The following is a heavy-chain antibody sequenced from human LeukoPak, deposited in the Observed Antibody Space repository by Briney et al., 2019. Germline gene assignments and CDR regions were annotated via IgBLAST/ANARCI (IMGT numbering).Heavy chain of an antibody. CDR2: ISTYNGNT. J-gene: IGHJ4*02. D-gene: IGHD2-15*01. CDR1: GYTFNSYV. Sequence: ASVKVSCKASGYTFNSYVISWVRQAPGQGLEWMGWISTYNGNTSYAQNLQGRVTMTTDISTSTAYMELRSLRSDDTAVYYCARDTYCSGGTCQSDYFDYWGQGTLVTVSS. CDR3: ARDTYCSGGTCQSDYFDY. V-gene: IGHV1-18*01.